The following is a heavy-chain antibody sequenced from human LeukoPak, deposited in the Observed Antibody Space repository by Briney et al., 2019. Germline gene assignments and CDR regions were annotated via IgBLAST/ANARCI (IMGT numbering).Heavy chain of an antibody. Sequence: SETLSLTCTVSGASISSYYWSWVRQPPGEGLEWIGYIYYSGSTNYNPSLKSRVTISVDTSKNQFSLKLSSITTADTAVYYCARLRYYDSSGYTFDNWGHGTLVTVSS. D-gene: IGHD3-22*01. CDR3: ARLRYYDSSGYTFDN. V-gene: IGHV4-59*01. J-gene: IGHJ4*01. CDR1: GASISSYY. CDR2: IYYSGST.